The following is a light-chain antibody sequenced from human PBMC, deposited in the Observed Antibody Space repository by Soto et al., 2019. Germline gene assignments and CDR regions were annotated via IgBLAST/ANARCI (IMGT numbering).Light chain of an antibody. CDR1: QTVPSR. CDR2: GAS. J-gene: IGKJ2*01. Sequence: IVMTQSPATLSVSPVEFVTLSFRASQTVPSRIAWYQQKPGQAPSLLIYGASTRATGIPDRFSGSGSETDFTLTISRLEPEDFALYYCQQYGGSTYTFGQGTKVDIK. CDR3: QQYGGSTYT. V-gene: IGKV3-20*01.